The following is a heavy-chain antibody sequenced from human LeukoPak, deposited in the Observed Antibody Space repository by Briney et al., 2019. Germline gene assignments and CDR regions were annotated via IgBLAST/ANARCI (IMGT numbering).Heavy chain of an antibody. D-gene: IGHD2-15*01. CDR3: ARDLCSRYCSGGRGDY. CDR1: GYTFTSYG. CDR2: ISAYNGNT. V-gene: IGHV1-18*01. J-gene: IGHJ4*02. Sequence: GASVKVSCKASGYTFTSYGISWVRQAPGQGLEWMGWISAYNGNTNYAQKLQGRVTMTTDTSTSTAYMELRSLRSDDTAVYYCARDLCSRYCSGGRGDYWGQGTLVTVSS.